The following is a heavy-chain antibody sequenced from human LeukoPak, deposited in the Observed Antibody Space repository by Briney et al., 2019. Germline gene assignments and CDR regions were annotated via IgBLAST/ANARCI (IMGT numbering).Heavy chain of an antibody. CDR3: ARTGYSSSSGWAYYYYYYMDV. D-gene: IGHD6-6*01. V-gene: IGHV3-48*02. CDR2: ISGSSSTI. J-gene: IGHJ6*03. Sequence: PGGSLRLSCAASGFTFSSYSMNWVRQAPGKGLEWVSYISGSSSTIYYADSVKGRFTISRDNAKNSLYLQMNSLRDEDTAVYYCARTGYSSSSGWAYYYYYYMDVWGKGTTVTVSS. CDR1: GFTFSSYS.